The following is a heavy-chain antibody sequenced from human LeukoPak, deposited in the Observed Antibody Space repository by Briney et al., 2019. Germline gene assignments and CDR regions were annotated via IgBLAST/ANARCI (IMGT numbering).Heavy chain of an antibody. V-gene: IGHV3-9*01. CDR3: AGIRDFDWLNQWDY. CDR2: ISWNSGSI. J-gene: IGHJ4*02. CDR1: GFTFDDYA. D-gene: IGHD3-9*01. Sequence: PGGSLRLSCAASGFTFDDYAMHWVLQAPGKGLQRRSGISWNSGSIGYADSVKGRFTISRDNAKNSLSLQMNSLRAEDTFFQDDAGIRDFDWLNQWDYWGQGTLVTVSS.